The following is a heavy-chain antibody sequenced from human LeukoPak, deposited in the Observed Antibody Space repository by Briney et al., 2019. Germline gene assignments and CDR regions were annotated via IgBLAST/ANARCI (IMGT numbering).Heavy chain of an antibody. CDR1: GFTFNDFA. D-gene: IGHD4-17*01. Sequence: PGGSLRLSCVASGFTFNDFAMHWVRQAPGKGLEWVSRISWDGDTVDYADSVKGRFTISRDNAKNSLYLQMNSLRAEDTAFYYCAKTDYGDDLYYFNSWGQGTLVTVSS. J-gene: IGHJ4*02. CDR2: ISWDGDTV. CDR3: AKTDYGDDLYYFNS. V-gene: IGHV3-9*01.